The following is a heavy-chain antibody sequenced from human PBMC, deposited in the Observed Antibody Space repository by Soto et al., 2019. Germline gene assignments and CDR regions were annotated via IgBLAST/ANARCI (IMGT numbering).Heavy chain of an antibody. J-gene: IGHJ6*02. D-gene: IGHD5-18*01. CDR2: IYSDGRGP. V-gene: IGHV3-74*03. CDR1: GFTFSNYW. CDR3: AREGGYSYGYVAYYGMDV. Sequence: QSGGSLRLSCAASGFTFSNYWMHWVRQAPGKGLVWVSRIYSDGRGPMYADSVKGRFTISRDNAKSTLYLQMNSLRAEDTAVYYCAREGGYSYGYVAYYGMDVWGQGTTVTVS.